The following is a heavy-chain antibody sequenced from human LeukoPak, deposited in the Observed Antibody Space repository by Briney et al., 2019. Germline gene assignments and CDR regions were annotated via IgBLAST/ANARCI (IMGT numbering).Heavy chain of an antibody. J-gene: IGHJ5*02. Sequence: GGSLRLSCAASGFPFSGYCMHWVRQAPGKGLVWVSRIDDDGAGTTYADSVKGRFTISRDNAKNTLYLQMNSLRVEDTAVYYCARSASGYDAWGQGTLVTVPS. CDR1: GFPFSGYC. CDR2: IDDDGAGT. V-gene: IGHV3-74*01. D-gene: IGHD5-12*01. CDR3: ARSASGYDA.